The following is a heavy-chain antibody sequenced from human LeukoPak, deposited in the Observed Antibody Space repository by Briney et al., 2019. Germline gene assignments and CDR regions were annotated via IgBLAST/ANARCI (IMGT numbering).Heavy chain of an antibody. J-gene: IGHJ4*02. CDR2: IYYSGST. CDR3: ARESRDVETERFDY. CDR1: GGSISSYY. Sequence: SETLSLTCTVSGGSISSYYWSWIRQPPGKGLEWIGYIYYSGSTKYNPSLKSRVTISVDTSKNQFSLKLSSVTAADTAVYYCARESRDVETERFDYWGQGTLVTVSS. V-gene: IGHV4-59*01. D-gene: IGHD5-24*01.